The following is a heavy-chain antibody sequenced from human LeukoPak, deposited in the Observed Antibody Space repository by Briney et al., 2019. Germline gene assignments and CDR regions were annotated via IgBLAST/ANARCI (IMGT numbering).Heavy chain of an antibody. J-gene: IGHJ6*02. Sequence: GRSLRLSCAASGFTFDDYAMHWVRQPPGKGLEWVSGISWNSGSIGYADSVKGRFTISRDNAKNSLYLQMSSLRAEDTALYYCAKDSENYDFWSGYYRGLGYYGMDVWGQGTTVTVSS. V-gene: IGHV3-9*01. CDR1: GFTFDDYA. CDR3: AKDSENYDFWSGYYRGLGYYGMDV. CDR2: ISWNSGSI. D-gene: IGHD3-3*01.